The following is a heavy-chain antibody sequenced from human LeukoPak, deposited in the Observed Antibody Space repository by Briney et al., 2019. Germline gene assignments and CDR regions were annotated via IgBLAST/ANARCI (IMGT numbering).Heavy chain of an antibody. CDR1: GSTFTNSY. V-gene: IGHV1-46*01. CDR3: ASMSTYGYFNWYFDL. J-gene: IGHJ2*01. D-gene: IGHD5-18*01. Sequence: ASVKVSCKASGSTFTNSYIHWVRQAPGQGLEWMGIINPSGDRTAYAPKFQGRVTMTRDTSTSTVYIDLSSLTSGDTAVYYCASMSTYGYFNWYFDLWGRGSLVTVSS. CDR2: INPSGDRT.